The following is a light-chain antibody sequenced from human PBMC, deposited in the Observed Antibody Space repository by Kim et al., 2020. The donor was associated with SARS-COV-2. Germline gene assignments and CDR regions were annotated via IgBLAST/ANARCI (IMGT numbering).Light chain of an antibody. V-gene: IGLV3-1*01. J-gene: IGLJ2*01. Sequence: SYELTQPPSVSVSPGQTANITCSGDKLGDKFGSWYQHKPGQSPVLVIYQDTKRPSGIPERFSGSNSGNTATLTISGTQAMDEDDYYCQAWDSKVVFGGGTQLTVL. CDR3: QAWDSKVV. CDR1: KLGDKF. CDR2: QDT.